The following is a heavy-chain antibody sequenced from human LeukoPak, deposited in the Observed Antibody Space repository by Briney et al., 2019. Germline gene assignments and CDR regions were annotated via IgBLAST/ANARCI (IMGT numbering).Heavy chain of an antibody. J-gene: IGHJ5*02. Sequence: GESLQISCNASCSPFATYWIAWVRPLRGKGLEWMGIIYPGDSDTRYSPSFQGQVTISVDKSINTAYLQWSSLEASDTAMYYCAKRSTSSRFAFDPWGQGTLVTVSS. CDR2: IYPGDSDT. CDR3: AKRSTSSRFAFDP. D-gene: IGHD6-6*01. CDR1: CSPFATYW. V-gene: IGHV5-51*01.